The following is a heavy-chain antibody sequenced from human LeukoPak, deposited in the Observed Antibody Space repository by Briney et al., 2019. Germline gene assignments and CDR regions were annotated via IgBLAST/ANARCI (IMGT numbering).Heavy chain of an antibody. D-gene: IGHD1-26*01. CDR1: GGSISSYY. CDR2: IYYSGST. CDR3: ARSFLGDWYFDL. J-gene: IGHJ2*01. V-gene: IGHV4-59*01. Sequence: PSETLSLTCTVSGGSISSYYWSWIRQPPGMGLKWIGYIYYSGSTNYNPSLKNRVTISVDTSKDQFSLRLTSVTAADTAMYYCARSFLGDWYFDLWGRGTLVTVSS.